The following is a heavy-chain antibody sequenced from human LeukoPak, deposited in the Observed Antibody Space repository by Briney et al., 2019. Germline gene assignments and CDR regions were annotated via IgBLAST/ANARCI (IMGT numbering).Heavy chain of an antibody. CDR3: AKARSYSPGLFQH. Sequence: GGSLRLSCAASGFTFRGFLMHWVRQAPGKGLEWVSAISGSGGSTYYADSVKGRFTISRDNSKNTLYLQMNSLRAEDTAVYYCAKARSYSPGLFQHWGQGTLVTVSS. J-gene: IGHJ1*01. CDR2: ISGSGGST. V-gene: IGHV3-23*01. CDR1: GFTFRGFL. D-gene: IGHD3-10*01.